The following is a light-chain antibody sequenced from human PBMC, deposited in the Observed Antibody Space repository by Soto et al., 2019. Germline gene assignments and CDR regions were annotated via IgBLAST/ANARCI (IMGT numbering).Light chain of an antibody. J-gene: IGKJ1*01. CDR1: QSVGSD. CDR2: DIF. Sequence: EIVMTQSPATLSVSPGERATLSCRASQSVGSDLAWYQQKPGQAPRLVIYDIFTRATAIPARFSGSGSETEFTLTSSSLQSEDSAVYYCQQYNNWPPWTFGQGTKVEIK. CDR3: QQYNNWPPWT. V-gene: IGKV3-15*01.